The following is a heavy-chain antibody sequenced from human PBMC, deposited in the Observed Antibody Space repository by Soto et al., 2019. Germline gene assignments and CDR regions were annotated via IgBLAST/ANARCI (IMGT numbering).Heavy chain of an antibody. CDR3: ARVASYYDYVWGSYRPPYYFDY. Sequence: PSETLSLTCTVSGGSISSYYWSWIRQPPGKGLEWIGYIYYSGSTNYNPSLKSRVTISVDTSKNQFSLKLSSVTAADTAVYYCARVASYYDYVWGSYRPPYYFDYWGQGTLVTVSS. V-gene: IGHV4-59*01. CDR1: GGSISSYY. D-gene: IGHD3-16*02. J-gene: IGHJ4*02. CDR2: IYYSGST.